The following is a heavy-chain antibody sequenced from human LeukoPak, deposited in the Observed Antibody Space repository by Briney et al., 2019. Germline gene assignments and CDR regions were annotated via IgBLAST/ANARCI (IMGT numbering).Heavy chain of an antibody. V-gene: IGHV1-69*06. J-gene: IGHJ4*02. CDR2: IIPIFGTA. CDR1: GGTFSSYA. CDR3: ARARVDYGDYGDYFDY. Sequence: ASVKVSCKASGGTFSSYAISWVRQAPGQGLEWMGGIIPIFGTANYAQKFQGRVTITADKSTSTAYMELSSLRSEDTAVYSCARARVDYGDYGDYFDYWGQGTMVTVSS. D-gene: IGHD4-17*01.